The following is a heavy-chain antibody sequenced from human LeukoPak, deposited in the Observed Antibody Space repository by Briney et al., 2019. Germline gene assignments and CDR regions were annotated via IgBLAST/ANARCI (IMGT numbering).Heavy chain of an antibody. Sequence: SETLSPTCAVYGGSFSGYYWSWIRQPPGKGLEWIGEINHSGSTNYNPSLKSRVTILVDTSKNQFSLKLSSVTAADTAVYYCARGGPHYDFWSGYTYYYYMDVWGKGTTVTVSS. D-gene: IGHD3-3*01. CDR3: ARGGPHYDFWSGYTYYYYMDV. J-gene: IGHJ6*03. V-gene: IGHV4-34*01. CDR2: INHSGST. CDR1: GGSFSGYY.